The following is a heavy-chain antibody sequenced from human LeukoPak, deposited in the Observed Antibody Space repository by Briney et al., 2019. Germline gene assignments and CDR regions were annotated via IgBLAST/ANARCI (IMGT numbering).Heavy chain of an antibody. Sequence: GGSLRLSCAASGFTFSSYWMHWVRQAPGKGLVWVSRINSDGSSTSYADSVKGRFTISRDNAKNTLYLQMNSLRAEDTAVYYCARDLGNRNKLGTRNYFDYWGQGTLVTVSS. CDR3: ARDLGNRNKLGTRNYFDY. D-gene: IGHD1-14*01. J-gene: IGHJ4*02. CDR1: GFTFSSYW. CDR2: INSDGSST. V-gene: IGHV3-74*01.